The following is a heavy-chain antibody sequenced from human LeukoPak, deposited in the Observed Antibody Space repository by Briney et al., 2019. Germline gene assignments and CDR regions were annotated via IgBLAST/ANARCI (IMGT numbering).Heavy chain of an antibody. CDR2: ISAYNGNT. V-gene: IGHV1-18*01. Sequence: ASVKVSCKASGYTFTSYGISWVRQAPGQGLEWMGWISAYNGNTNYAQKLQGRVTMTTDTSTSTAYMELRSLRSDDTAVYYCARDRMWVLLWFGEFLHDYWGQGTLVTVSS. CDR3: ARDRMWVLLWFGEFLHDY. D-gene: IGHD3-10*01. J-gene: IGHJ4*02. CDR1: GYTFTSYG.